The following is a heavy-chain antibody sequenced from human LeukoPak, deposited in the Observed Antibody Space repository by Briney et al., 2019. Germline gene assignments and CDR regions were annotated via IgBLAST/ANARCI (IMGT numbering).Heavy chain of an antibody. Sequence: GGSLRLSCAASGFTFSSYWMQWVRQAPGKGLVWVSRINSDGSSASYADSVKGRFTISRDNAKNTLYLQMDSLRAEDTALYYCTTRLRNHFDYWGQGTQVTVSS. CDR2: INSDGSSA. CDR1: GFTFSSYW. J-gene: IGHJ4*02. D-gene: IGHD5-12*01. CDR3: TTRLRNHFDY. V-gene: IGHV3-74*01.